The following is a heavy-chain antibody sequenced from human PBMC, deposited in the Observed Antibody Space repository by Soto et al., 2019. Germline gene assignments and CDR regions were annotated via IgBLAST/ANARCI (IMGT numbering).Heavy chain of an antibody. V-gene: IGHV3-48*03. D-gene: IGHD5-18*01. Sequence: EVQLVESGGGLVQPGGSLRLSCAASGFTFSSYEMNWVRQAPGKGLEWVSYISSSGSTIYYADSVKGRFTISRDNAKNSLYLQMNSLRAEDTAVYYCARGDIQLWSLGFDPWGQGTLVTVSS. CDR2: ISSSGSTI. CDR1: GFTFSSYE. J-gene: IGHJ5*02. CDR3: ARGDIQLWSLGFDP.